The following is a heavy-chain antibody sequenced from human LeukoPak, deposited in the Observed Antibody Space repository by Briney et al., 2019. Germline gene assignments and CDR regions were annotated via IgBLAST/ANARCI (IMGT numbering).Heavy chain of an antibody. CDR3: AKEGHSSSWYLVTSEYFQH. Sequence: GGSLRLSCAASGFTFSSYAMSWVRQAPGKGLEWVSAISGSGGSTYYADSVKGRFTISRDNSKNTLYLQMNSLRAEDTAVYYCAKEGHSSSWYLVTSEYFQHWGQGTLVTVSS. J-gene: IGHJ1*01. CDR1: GFTFSSYA. D-gene: IGHD6-13*01. CDR2: ISGSGGST. V-gene: IGHV3-23*01.